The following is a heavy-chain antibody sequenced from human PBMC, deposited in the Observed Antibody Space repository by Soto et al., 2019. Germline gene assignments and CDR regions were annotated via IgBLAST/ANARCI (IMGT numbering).Heavy chain of an antibody. Sequence: SVKVSCKASGGTFSSYSISWVRQAPGQGLEWMGGIIPIFGTANYAQKFQGRVTITADKSTSTAYMELSSLRSEDTAVYYCARDPIAARPLYNWFDPWGQGTLVTVSS. J-gene: IGHJ5*02. CDR1: GGTFSSYS. CDR3: ARDPIAARPLYNWFDP. CDR2: IIPIFGTA. V-gene: IGHV1-69*06. D-gene: IGHD6-6*01.